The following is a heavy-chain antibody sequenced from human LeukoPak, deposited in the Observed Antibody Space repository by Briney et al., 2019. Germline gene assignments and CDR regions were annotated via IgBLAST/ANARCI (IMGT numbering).Heavy chain of an antibody. CDR3: AKGSSGWYDYYYYMDV. CDR1: GFNFGNYA. D-gene: IGHD6-19*01. V-gene: IGHV3-23*01. J-gene: IGHJ6*03. Sequence: GGSLRLSCAASGFNFGNYAMTWVRQAPGKGLEWVSAISGSGGSTYYADSVKGRFTISRDNSKNTLYLQMNSLRAEDTAVYYCAKGSSGWYDYYYYMDVWGKGTTVTVSS. CDR2: ISGSGGST.